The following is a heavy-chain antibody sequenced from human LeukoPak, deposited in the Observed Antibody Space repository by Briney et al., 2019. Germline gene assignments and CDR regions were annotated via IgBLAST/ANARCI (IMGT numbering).Heavy chain of an antibody. CDR1: GGTFSSYA. CDR2: IIPIFGIA. CDR3: ARSTLGIDY. V-gene: IGHV1-69*04. Sequence: SVKVSCKASGGTFSSYAISWVRQAPGQGPEWMGRIIPIFGIANYAQKFQGRVTITADKSTSTAYMELSSLRSEDTAVYYCARSTLGIDYWGQGTLVTVSS. J-gene: IGHJ4*02. D-gene: IGHD5/OR15-5a*01.